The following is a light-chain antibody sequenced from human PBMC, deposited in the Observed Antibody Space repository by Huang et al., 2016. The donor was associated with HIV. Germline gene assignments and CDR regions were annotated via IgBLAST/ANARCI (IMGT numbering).Light chain of an antibody. CDR2: EAS. V-gene: IGKV3-15*01. CDR1: QNIGGS. CDR3: QQYNDWSAVT. J-gene: IGKJ4*01. Sequence: EIVMTQSPATLSVSPGERATLSCRASQNIGGSLAWYQKKPGQAPRLLIYEASTRATGIPARFSGNESGTDFTLTISSLQSEDFAVYYCQQYNDWSAVTFGGGTKVEI.